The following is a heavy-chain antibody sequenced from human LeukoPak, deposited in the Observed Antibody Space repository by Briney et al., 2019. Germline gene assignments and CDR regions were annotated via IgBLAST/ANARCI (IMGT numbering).Heavy chain of an antibody. CDR2: INPSGGST. Sequence: ASVKVSCKASGYTFTSYYMHWVRQAPGQGLEWMGIINPSGGSTSYAQKFQGRVTMTRDTSTSTVYMELSSLRSEDTAVYYCARVLLYYYDSSGYYPLDYWGQGALVTVSS. J-gene: IGHJ4*02. D-gene: IGHD3-22*01. V-gene: IGHV1-46*01. CDR1: GYTFTSYY. CDR3: ARVLLYYYDSSGYYPLDY.